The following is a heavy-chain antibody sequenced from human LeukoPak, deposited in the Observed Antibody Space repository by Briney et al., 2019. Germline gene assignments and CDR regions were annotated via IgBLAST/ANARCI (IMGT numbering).Heavy chain of an antibody. CDR2: ITSSSRYI. V-gene: IGHV3-21*01. CDR3: ARGGHAYYDSSGYRYYFDY. J-gene: IGHJ4*02. Sequence: KSGGSLRLSCAASGFTFSTYSMNWVRQAPGQGLEWVSSITSSSRYIYYADSVKVRFTFSRDNAKNSLYLQMNSLRAEDTAVYYCARGGHAYYDSSGYRYYFDYWGQGTLVIVSS. D-gene: IGHD3-22*01. CDR1: GFTFSTYS.